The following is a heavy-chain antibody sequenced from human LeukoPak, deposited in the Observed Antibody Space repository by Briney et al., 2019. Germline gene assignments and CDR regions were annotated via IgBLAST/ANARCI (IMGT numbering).Heavy chain of an antibody. J-gene: IGHJ5*02. Sequence: GASVKVSCKASGGNVGTYTISWVRQAPGQGLEWLGGIIPMFGSAKYPQKFQGRVTITADTLMTTTYMELNSLTSDDTAVYYCARAEPGYCSGGSCFPMNHWGQGTLVTVFS. CDR3: ARAEPGYCSGGSCFPMNH. CDR2: IIPMFGSA. D-gene: IGHD2-15*01. CDR1: GGNVGTYT. V-gene: IGHV1-69*06.